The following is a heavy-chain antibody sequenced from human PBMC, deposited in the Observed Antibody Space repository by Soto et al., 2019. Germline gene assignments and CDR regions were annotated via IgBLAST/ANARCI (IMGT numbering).Heavy chain of an antibody. J-gene: IGHJ6*03. CDR2: ISGGTSYI. Sequence: EVQLVESGGGLVKPGGSLRLSCAASGFSFSDYSMNWFRQAPGKGLEWVSSISGGTSYIYYADSLKGRFTVSRDNAEKSLYLQMNSLRAEDTAVYHCARDGPFCSGTGCRDYYHDMDFWGKGTTVIVSS. D-gene: IGHD2-2*01. CDR1: GFSFSDYS. CDR3: ARDGPFCSGTGCRDYYHDMDF. V-gene: IGHV3-21*01.